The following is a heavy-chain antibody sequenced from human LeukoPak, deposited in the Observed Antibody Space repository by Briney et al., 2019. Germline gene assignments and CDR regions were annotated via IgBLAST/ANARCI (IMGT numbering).Heavy chain of an antibody. J-gene: IGHJ2*01. V-gene: IGHV3-23*01. Sequence: GGSLRLSCAASGFTFSSYAMNWVRQAPGKGLEWVSAISGSGGSTYYADAVKGRFTISRDNSKNTLYLQMNSLRAEDTAVYYCARGIVPAAMRYWYFDLSGRGTLVTVAP. CDR1: GFTFSSYA. D-gene: IGHD2-2*01. CDR2: ISGSGGST. CDR3: ARGIVPAAMRYWYFDL.